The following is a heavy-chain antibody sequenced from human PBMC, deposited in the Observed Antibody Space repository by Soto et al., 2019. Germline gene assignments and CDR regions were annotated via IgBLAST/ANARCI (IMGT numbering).Heavy chain of an antibody. CDR3: ARDLTSSGRSTYLGY. CDR1: GFTFSSYA. J-gene: IGHJ4*02. Sequence: EVQLLDSGGVLVQPGGSLRLSCAASGFTFSSYALSWVRQAPGQGLEWVSGISGDGATTYYTDSVKCRFTISRDSSTNTLYLQMNRRRAEDSAVYYCARDLTSSGRSTYLGYWGQGTLVTVSS. V-gene: IGHV3-23*01. D-gene: IGHD6-19*01. CDR2: ISGDGATT.